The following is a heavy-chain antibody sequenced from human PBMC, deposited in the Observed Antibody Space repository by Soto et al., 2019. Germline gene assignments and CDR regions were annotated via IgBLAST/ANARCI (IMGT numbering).Heavy chain of an antibody. CDR1: GFSFSTYI. Sequence: EVQLLESGGGLVQPGGSLRLSCAASGFSFSTYIMTWVRQAPGKGLEWVSSINGIGSNTYYADSVKGRFTISRDNSKNTLYLHMNSLRDEDTATYYCAGRYWGQGTLVTVSS. CDR2: INGIGSNT. CDR3: AGRY. V-gene: IGHV3-23*01. J-gene: IGHJ4*02.